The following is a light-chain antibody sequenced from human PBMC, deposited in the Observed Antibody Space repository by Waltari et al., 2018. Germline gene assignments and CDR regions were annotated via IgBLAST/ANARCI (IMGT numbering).Light chain of an antibody. CDR1: QSVSSN. Sequence: ETVMTQSPATLSVSPGERVPLSCRASQSVSSNVAWYQQRPGRAPRLLFYAASTRATGLAARFSGSGSGTQFTLTISSLQSEDFAVYFCQQYDNWPLTFGQGTKLEIK. CDR3: QQYDNWPLT. J-gene: IGKJ2*01. CDR2: AAS. V-gene: IGKV3-15*01.